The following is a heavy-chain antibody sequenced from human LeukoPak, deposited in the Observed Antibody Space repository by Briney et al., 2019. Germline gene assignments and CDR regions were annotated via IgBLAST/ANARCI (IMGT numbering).Heavy chain of an antibody. J-gene: IGHJ3*02. Sequence: SETLSLTCTVSGGSINSYYWNWMRQPPGKGLEWIGYIYYSGGTNYNPSLKSRVTMSVDTSKNQFSLKLSSVTAADTAVYYCASPGAVDHDAFDIWGQGTMVTVSS. D-gene: IGHD6-19*01. CDR1: GGSINSYY. CDR3: ASPGAVDHDAFDI. V-gene: IGHV4-59*12. CDR2: IYYSGGT.